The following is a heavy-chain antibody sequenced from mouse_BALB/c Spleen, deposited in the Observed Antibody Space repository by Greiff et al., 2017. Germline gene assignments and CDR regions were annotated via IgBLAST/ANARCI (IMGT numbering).Heavy chain of an antibody. Sequence: LVKTGASVKISCKASGYSFTGYYMHWVKQSHGKSLEWIGYISCYNGATSYNQKFKGKATFTVDTSSSTAYMQFNSLTSEDSAVYYCARRDTGLYWYFDVWGGGTTVTVSS. CDR3: ARRDTGLYWYFDV. CDR2: ISCYNGAT. J-gene: IGHJ1*01. CDR1: GYSFTGYY. V-gene: IGHV1S34*01. D-gene: IGHD3-3*01.